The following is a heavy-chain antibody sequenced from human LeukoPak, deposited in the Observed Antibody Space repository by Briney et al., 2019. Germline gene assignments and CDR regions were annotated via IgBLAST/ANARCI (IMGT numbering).Heavy chain of an antibody. D-gene: IGHD3-3*01. Sequence: GASVRVSFKASGYTFTVYYMHWVRQAPGQGLEWMGWINPNSGGTNYAQKLQGRVTMTRDTSISTAYMELSRLRSDDTAVYYCARFTYYYYMDVWGKGTTVTVSS. V-gene: IGHV1-2*02. CDR3: ARFTYYYYMDV. J-gene: IGHJ6*03. CDR2: INPNSGGT. CDR1: GYTFTVYY.